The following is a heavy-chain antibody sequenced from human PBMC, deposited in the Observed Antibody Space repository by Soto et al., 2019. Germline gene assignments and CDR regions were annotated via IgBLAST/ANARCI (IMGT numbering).Heavy chain of an antibody. Sequence: LSLTCTVSGGSISSSSYYWGWIRQPPGKGLEWIGSIYYSGSTYYYPSLKSRVTISVDTSKNQLSLKLSSVTAAATAVYYCARTDIVLMVYAFLFDYWGQGTLVTAS. V-gene: IGHV4-39*01. D-gene: IGHD2-8*01. CDR2: IYYSGST. CDR3: ARTDIVLMVYAFLFDY. J-gene: IGHJ4*02. CDR1: GGSISSSSYY.